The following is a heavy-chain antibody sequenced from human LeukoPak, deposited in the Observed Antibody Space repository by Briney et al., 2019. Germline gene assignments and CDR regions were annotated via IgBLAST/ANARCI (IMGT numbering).Heavy chain of an antibody. J-gene: IGHJ4*02. Sequence: GSLRLSCAASGFTFSNAWMSWVRRAPGKGLEWIGEINHSGSTNYNPSLKSRVTISVDTSKNQFSLKLSSVTAADTAVYYCAWGGVAGTFYWGQGTLVTVSS. CDR1: GFTFSNAW. CDR2: INHSGST. CDR3: AWGGVAGTFY. D-gene: IGHD6-19*01. V-gene: IGHV4-34*08.